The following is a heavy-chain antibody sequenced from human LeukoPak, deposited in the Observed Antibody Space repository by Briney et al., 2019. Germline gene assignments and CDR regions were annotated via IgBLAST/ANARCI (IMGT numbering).Heavy chain of an antibody. CDR1: GFTFSSYG. Sequence: GGSLRLSCAASGFTFSSYGMHWVRQAPGKGLEWVAVIWYDGSNKYYADSVKGRFTISRDSSKNTLYLQMNSLRAEDTAVYYCARDRGRTYYYGSGSYSPASNWFDPWGQGTLVTVSS. D-gene: IGHD3-10*01. J-gene: IGHJ5*02. V-gene: IGHV3-33*01. CDR3: ARDRGRTYYYGSGSYSPASNWFDP. CDR2: IWYDGSNK.